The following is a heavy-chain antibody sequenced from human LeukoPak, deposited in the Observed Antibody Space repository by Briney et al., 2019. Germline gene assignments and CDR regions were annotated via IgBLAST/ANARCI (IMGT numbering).Heavy chain of an antibody. J-gene: IGHJ4*02. Sequence: GGSLRLSCPASGFIVSNYWMTWVRQAPGKGLEWVANIKQDGSEKYYVDSVKGRFTISRDNAKNSLYLQMNSLRAEDTAVYYCARAIVATIYYFDYWGQGTLVTVSS. CDR1: GFIVSNYW. CDR2: IKQDGSEK. D-gene: IGHD5-12*01. V-gene: IGHV3-7*02. CDR3: ARAIVATIYYFDY.